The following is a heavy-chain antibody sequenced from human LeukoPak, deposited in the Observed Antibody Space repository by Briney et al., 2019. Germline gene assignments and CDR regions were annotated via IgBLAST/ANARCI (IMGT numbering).Heavy chain of an antibody. Sequence: GGSLRLSCAASGFTFSSYSMNWVRQAPGKGLEWVSYISSSSSTIYYADSVKGRFTISRDNTKNSLYLQMNSLRAEDTAVYYCARGLVVRFLETGAFDIWGQGTMVTVSS. CDR1: GFTFSSYS. CDR3: ARGLVVRFLETGAFDI. J-gene: IGHJ3*02. V-gene: IGHV3-48*01. CDR2: ISSSSSTI. D-gene: IGHD3-3*01.